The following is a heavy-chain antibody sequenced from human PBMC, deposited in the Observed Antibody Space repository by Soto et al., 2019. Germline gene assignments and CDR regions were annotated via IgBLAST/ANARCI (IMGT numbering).Heavy chain of an antibody. V-gene: IGHV1-3*01. D-gene: IGHD3-9*01. CDR2: INAGNGNT. CDR1: GYTFTSYA. CDR3: ATHFLHVNDILTGTNLNY. Sequence: ASVKVSCKASGYTFTSYAMHWVRQAPGQRLEWMGWINAGNGNTKYSQKFQGRVTITRDTSASTAYMELSSLRSEDTAVYYCATHFLHVNDILTGTNLNYWGQVTLVTVSS. J-gene: IGHJ4*02.